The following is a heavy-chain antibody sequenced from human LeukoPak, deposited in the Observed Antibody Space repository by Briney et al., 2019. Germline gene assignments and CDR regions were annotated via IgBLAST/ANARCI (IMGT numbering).Heavy chain of an antibody. D-gene: IGHD6-13*01. CDR1: GFTFSSYE. CDR2: ISSSGTTI. J-gene: IGHJ4*02. Sequence: GGSLRLSCAASGFTFSSYEMNWVRQAPGKGLEWVSYISSSGTTIYYADSVKGRFTISRDNAKNSLYLQMNSLRAEDTAVYYCARDLSSTAVGYWGQGTLVTVSS. V-gene: IGHV3-48*03. CDR3: ARDLSSTAVGY.